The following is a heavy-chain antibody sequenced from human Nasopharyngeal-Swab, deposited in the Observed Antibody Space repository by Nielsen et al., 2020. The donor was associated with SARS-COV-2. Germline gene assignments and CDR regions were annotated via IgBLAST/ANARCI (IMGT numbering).Heavy chain of an antibody. CDR1: GFTLSKYG. CDR2: MSGSGATT. Sequence: GESLKISCVGSGFTLSKYGMSWVRQAPGKGLEWVAFMSGSGATTYYADSVKGRLTISRDNSENTVYLQMSGLRAEDTATYYCAKEDRDGYNYPNWLDRWGQGALVTVSS. CDR3: AKEDRDGYNYPNWLDR. J-gene: IGHJ5*02. D-gene: IGHD5-24*01. V-gene: IGHV3-23*01.